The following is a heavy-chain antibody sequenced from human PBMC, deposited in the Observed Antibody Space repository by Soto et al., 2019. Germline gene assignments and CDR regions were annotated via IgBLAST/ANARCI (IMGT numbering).Heavy chain of an antibody. D-gene: IGHD2-21*02. Sequence: LSLTCTVSVGSISSYYWSWIRQPAGKGLEWIGRIYTSGSTNYNPSLKSRVTMSVDTSKNQFSLKLSSVTAADTAVYYCARDLVTAIARAFDYWGQGTLVPVCS. CDR2: IYTSGST. CDR1: VGSISSYY. CDR3: ARDLVTAIARAFDY. J-gene: IGHJ4*02. V-gene: IGHV4-4*07.